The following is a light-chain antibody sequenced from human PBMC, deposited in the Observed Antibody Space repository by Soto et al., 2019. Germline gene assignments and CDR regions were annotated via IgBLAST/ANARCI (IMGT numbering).Light chain of an antibody. CDR3: QQYNYWPIT. CDR1: QSVADN. V-gene: IGKV3-15*01. J-gene: IGKJ5*01. Sequence: VITQKPATLSVSPGEIVTLSCRSSQSVADNLAWFQQKPGQGPRLLIYGASTRATGIPARFSGSGSETDFTLTVSSLRSEDSAVYYCQQYNYWPITFGQRTLLPI. CDR2: GAS.